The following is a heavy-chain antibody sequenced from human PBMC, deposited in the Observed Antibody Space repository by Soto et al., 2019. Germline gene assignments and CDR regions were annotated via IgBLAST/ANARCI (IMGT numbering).Heavy chain of an antibody. V-gene: IGHV3-53*02. CDR2: IYSGGST. D-gene: IGHD1-7*01. Sequence: EVQLVETGGGLIQPGGSLRLSCAASGFTVSSNYTSWVRQAPGKGLEWVSVIYSGGSTYYADSVKGRFTISRDNSKNTLYLQMNSLRAEDTAVYYCARDNTEAGTKPYYYYGMDVWGQGTTVTVSS. CDR1: GFTVSSNY. J-gene: IGHJ6*02. CDR3: ARDNTEAGTKPYYYYGMDV.